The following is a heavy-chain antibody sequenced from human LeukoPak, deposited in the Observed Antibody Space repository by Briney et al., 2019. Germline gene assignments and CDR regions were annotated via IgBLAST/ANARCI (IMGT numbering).Heavy chain of an antibody. CDR1: GYTFTSYG. CDR3: ARDSGEGSSSWHNY. J-gene: IGHJ4*02. CDR2: ISAYNGNT. V-gene: IGHV1-18*01. Sequence: ASVKVSCKASGYTFTSYGIGWVRQAPGQGLEWMGWISAYNGNTNYAQKLQGRVTMTTDTSTSTAYMELSSLRSEDTAVYYCARDSGEGSSSWHNYWGQGTLVTVSS. D-gene: IGHD6-13*01.